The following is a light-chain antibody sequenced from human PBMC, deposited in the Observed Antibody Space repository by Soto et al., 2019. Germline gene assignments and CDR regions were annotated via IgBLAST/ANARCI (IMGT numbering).Light chain of an antibody. CDR1: SSDVGGYKY. CDR3: FSYAGSSTKV. CDR2: DVT. V-gene: IGLV2-11*01. Sequence: QSVLTQPRSVSGSPGQSVTISCTGTSSDVGGYKYVSWYQQHPGKAPKLMIYDVTRRPSGVPYRFSGSKSGNTASLTISGLHAEDEDDYCCFSYAGSSTKVFGTGTKLTVL. J-gene: IGLJ2*01.